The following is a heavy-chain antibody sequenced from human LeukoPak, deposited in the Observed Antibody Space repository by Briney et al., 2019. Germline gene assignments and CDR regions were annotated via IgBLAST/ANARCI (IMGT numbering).Heavy chain of an antibody. CDR2: IYTSGST. CDR3: ASQVVAALPNYYYYGMDV. J-gene: IGHJ6*02. D-gene: IGHD2-15*01. V-gene: IGHV4-4*07. CDR1: GGSISSYY. Sequence: SETLSLTCTVSGGSISSYYWSWVRQPAGEGLEWIGRIYTSGSTNYTPSLKSRVTMSVDTSKNRFSLKLSSVTAADTAVYYCASQVVAALPNYYYYGMDVWGQGTTVTVSS.